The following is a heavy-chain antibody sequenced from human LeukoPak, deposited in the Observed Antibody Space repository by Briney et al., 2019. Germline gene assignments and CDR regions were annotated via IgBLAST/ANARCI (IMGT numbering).Heavy chain of an antibody. CDR2: ISSSGSTI. V-gene: IGHV3-48*04. CDR3: ARISGYDILTGYYPAADVYYYYGMDV. J-gene: IGHJ6*02. CDR1: GFTFSSYW. Sequence: GGSLRLSCAASGFTFSSYWMSWVRQAPGKGLEWVSYISSSGSTIYYADSVKGRFTISRDNAKNSLYLQMNSLRAEDTAVYYCARISGYDILTGYYPAADVYYYYGMDVWGQGTTVTVSS. D-gene: IGHD3-9*01.